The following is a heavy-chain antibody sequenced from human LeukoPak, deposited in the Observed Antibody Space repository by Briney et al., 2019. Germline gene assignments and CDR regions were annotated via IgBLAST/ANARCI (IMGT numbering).Heavy chain of an antibody. CDR1: GYTFSSYG. J-gene: IGHJ4*02. Sequence: PGGSLRLSCAASGYTFSSYGMHWVRQAPGKGLEWVAFIRYEGSNKYYADSVKGRFTISRDNSKNTLYLQMNSLRAEDTAVYYCAKPGLYYGSGSFDYWGQGTLVTVSS. CDR2: IRYEGSNK. V-gene: IGHV3-30*02. CDR3: AKPGLYYGSGSFDY. D-gene: IGHD3-10*01.